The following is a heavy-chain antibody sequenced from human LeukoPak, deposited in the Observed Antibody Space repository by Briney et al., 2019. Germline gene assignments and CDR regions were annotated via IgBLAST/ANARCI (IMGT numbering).Heavy chain of an antibody. CDR1: GGSISSYY. J-gene: IGHJ4*02. D-gene: IGHD2-15*01. CDR3: ARFKVVVDY. Sequence: PSETLSLTCTVSGGSISSYYWSWVRQPPGKGLEWIGYIYYSGNTNYNPSLKSRVTISVDTSKNQFSLKLSSVTAADTAVYYCARFKVVVDYWGQGTLVTVSS. V-gene: IGHV4-59*12. CDR2: IYYSGNT.